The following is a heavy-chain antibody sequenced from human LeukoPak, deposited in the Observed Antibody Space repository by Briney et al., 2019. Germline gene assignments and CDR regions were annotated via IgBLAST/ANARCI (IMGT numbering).Heavy chain of an antibody. Sequence: GGSLRLSCAASGFTFSSYWMSWVRQAPGKGLEGVANINQDGSEKYYVDSVKGRFTISRDNAKNSLYLQMTSLRAEDTAVYYCARSEYYYDSSGYGYWGQGTLVTVSS. CDR2: INQDGSEK. D-gene: IGHD3-22*01. CDR1: GFTFSSYW. V-gene: IGHV3-7*01. CDR3: ARSEYYYDSSGYGY. J-gene: IGHJ4*02.